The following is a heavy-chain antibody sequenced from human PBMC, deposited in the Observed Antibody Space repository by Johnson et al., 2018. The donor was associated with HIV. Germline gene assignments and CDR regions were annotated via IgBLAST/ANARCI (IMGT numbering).Heavy chain of an antibody. CDR1: GFTFSVYD. D-gene: IGHD1-1*01. Sequence: QVQLVESGGGVVQPGRSLRLSYDASGFTFSVYDRHWVCQAPGKGLQWVPFIHYDAIGKYYEDSVKGRFTISRDNSKNILYLQMNTLRSDDTAVYYCAHGRVQTGTGAFDLWGQGTMVTVSS. V-gene: IGHV3-30*02. J-gene: IGHJ3*01. CDR3: AHGRVQTGTGAFDL. CDR2: IHYDAIGK.